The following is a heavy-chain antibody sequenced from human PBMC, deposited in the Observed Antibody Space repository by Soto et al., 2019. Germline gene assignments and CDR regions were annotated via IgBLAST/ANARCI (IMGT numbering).Heavy chain of an antibody. Sequence: GGSLRLSCAVSAVSEISFSDQYIDWVRQAPGKGLEWVGRTRNRVNSFSTAYAASVQGRFTISRDDSKNTVYLQMNSLRAEDTAVYYCASLGRHGWGQGTTVTVSS. CDR2: TRNRVNSFST. CDR3: ASLGRHG. J-gene: IGHJ6*02. D-gene: IGHD3-16*01. CDR1: AVSEISFSDQY. V-gene: IGHV3-72*01.